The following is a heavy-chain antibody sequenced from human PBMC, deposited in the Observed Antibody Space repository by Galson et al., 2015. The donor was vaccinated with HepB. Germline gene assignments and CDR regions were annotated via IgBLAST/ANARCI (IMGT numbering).Heavy chain of an antibody. J-gene: IGHJ6*03. V-gene: IGHV3-15*01. CDR3: TTPGPLGYCSSTSCSKYYYYYYYMDV. CDR2: IKSKTDGGTT. CDR1: GFTFSNAW. D-gene: IGHD2-2*01. Sequence: SLRLSCAASGFTFSNAWMSWVRQAPGKGLEWVGRIKSKTDGGTTDYAAPVKGRFTISRDDSRNTLYLQMNSLKTEDTAVYYCTTPGPLGYCSSTSCSKYYYYYYYMDVWGKGTTATVSS.